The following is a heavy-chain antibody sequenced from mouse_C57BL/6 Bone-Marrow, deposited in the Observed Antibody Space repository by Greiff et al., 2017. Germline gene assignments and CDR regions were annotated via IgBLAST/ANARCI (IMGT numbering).Heavy chain of an antibody. CDR2: IHPNSGST. V-gene: IGHV1-64*01. J-gene: IGHJ2*01. D-gene: IGHD2-2*01. Sequence: QVQLQQPGAELVKPGASVKLSCKASGYTFTSYWMHWVQQRPGQGLEWIGMIHPNSGSTNYNEKFKSKATLTVDKSSSTAYMQLRSLTCEDSAVYYGTRRNGYDFDYWGQGTTRTVSS. CDR3: TRRNGYDFDY. CDR1: GYTFTSYW.